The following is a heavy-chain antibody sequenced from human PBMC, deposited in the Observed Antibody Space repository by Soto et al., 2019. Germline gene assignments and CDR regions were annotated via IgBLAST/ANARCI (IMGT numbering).Heavy chain of an antibody. CDR2: ISGSGGST. CDR1: GFTLRSYA. J-gene: IGHJ5*02. D-gene: IGHD6-13*01. V-gene: IGHV3-23*01. CDR3: AKDHLAAAKGWFDP. Sequence: GGSLRLSCAASGFTLRSYAMSWVRQAPGKGLEWVSAISGSGGSTYYADSVKGRFTISRDNSKNTLYLQMNSLRAEDTAVYYCAKDHLAAAKGWFDPWGQGTLVTVSS.